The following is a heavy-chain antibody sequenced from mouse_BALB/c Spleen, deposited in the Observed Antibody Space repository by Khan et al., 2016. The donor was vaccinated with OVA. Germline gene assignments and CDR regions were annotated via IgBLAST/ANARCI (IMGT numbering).Heavy chain of an antibody. CDR2: IDPENDNT. CDR3: VRRGYGNYWFAY. Sequence: VRLQQSGAELVRPGALVKLSCKASGFKIKDYYMYWVKQRPEEGLEWIGWIDPENDNTIYDPKFQGKASITADTPSNTAYLQLSSLTSEDTAVYYCVRRGYGNYWFAYWGQGTLVTVSA. J-gene: IGHJ3*01. V-gene: IGHV14-1*02. D-gene: IGHD2-1*01. CDR1: GFKIKDYY.